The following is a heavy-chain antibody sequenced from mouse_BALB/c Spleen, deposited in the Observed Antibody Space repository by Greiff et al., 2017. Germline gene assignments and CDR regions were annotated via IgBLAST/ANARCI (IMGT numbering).Heavy chain of an antibody. CDR2: ISSGSSTI. CDR3: ARNGNYVGYWYFDV. J-gene: IGHJ1*01. D-gene: IGHD2-1*01. CDR1: GFTFSSFG. Sequence: EVKLAESGGGLVQPGGSRKLSCAASGFTFSSFGMHWVRQAPEKGLEWVAYISSGSSTIYYADTVKGRFTISRDNPKNTLFLQMTSLRSEDTAMYYCARNGNYVGYWYFDVWGAGTTVTVSS. V-gene: IGHV5-17*02.